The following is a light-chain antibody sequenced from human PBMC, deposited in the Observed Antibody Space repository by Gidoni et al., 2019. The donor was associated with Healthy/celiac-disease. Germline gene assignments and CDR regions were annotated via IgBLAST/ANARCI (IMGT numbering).Light chain of an antibody. Sequence: SVLTPPPSVSGAPGQRVTISCTGSSSNIGAGYDVHWYQQLPGTAPKLLIYGNSNRPSGVPDRFSGSKSGTSASLAITGLQAEDEADYYCQSYDSSLSAVVFGGGTKLXV. V-gene: IGLV1-40*01. J-gene: IGLJ2*01. CDR1: SSNIGAGYD. CDR3: QSYDSSLSAVV. CDR2: GNS.